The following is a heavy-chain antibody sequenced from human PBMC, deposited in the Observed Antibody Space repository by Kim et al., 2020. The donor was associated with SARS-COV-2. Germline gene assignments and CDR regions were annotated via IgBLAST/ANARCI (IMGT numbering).Heavy chain of an antibody. CDR2: SST. D-gene: IGHD4-17*01. CDR3: ARGSYGPDY. J-gene: IGHJ4*02. V-gene: IGHV3-48*02. Sequence: SSTYYADSVKGRFTISRDNAKNSLYRQMNSLRDEDTAVYYCARGSYGPDYWGQGTLVTVSS.